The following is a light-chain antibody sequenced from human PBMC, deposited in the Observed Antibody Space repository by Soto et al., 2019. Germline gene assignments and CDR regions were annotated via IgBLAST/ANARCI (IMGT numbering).Light chain of an antibody. CDR1: QSVSSK. J-gene: IGKJ5*01. CDR3: QQYYNWPPIT. Sequence: EIVMTQSPATLSVSPGERATLSCRASQSVSSKLAWYQQKPGQSPRLLIHGVSTRATGIPARFSGSGSGTDFTLTIRSLQSEDFAIYYCQQYYNWPPITFGQGTRLEMK. V-gene: IGKV3D-15*01. CDR2: GVS.